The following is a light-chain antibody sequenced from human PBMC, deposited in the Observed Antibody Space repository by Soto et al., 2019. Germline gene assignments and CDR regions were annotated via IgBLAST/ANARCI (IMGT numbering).Light chain of an antibody. CDR2: EGS. Sequence: QSALTQPASVSGSPGQSITISCTGTSSDVGSYNLVSWYQQHPGKAPKLMIYEGSKRPSGVSNRFSGSKSGNTASLTISGLEAEEDADYYCCSDAGSSTVVFGGGTQLTVL. CDR3: CSDAGSSTVV. V-gene: IGLV2-23*01. J-gene: IGLJ2*01. CDR1: SSDVGSYNL.